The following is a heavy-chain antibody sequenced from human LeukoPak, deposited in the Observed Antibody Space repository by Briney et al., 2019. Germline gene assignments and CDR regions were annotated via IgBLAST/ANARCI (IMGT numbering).Heavy chain of an antibody. CDR1: GGSFSGYY. V-gene: IGHV4-34*01. J-gene: IGHJ5*02. CDR3: ARDLLGYCSGGSCEQNWFDP. Sequence: PSETLSLTCAGYGGSFSGYYWSWIRQPPGKGLEWIGEINHSGSTNYNPSLKSRVTISVDTSKNQFSLKLSPVTAADTAVYYCARDLLGYCSGGSCEQNWFDPWGQGTLVTVSS. D-gene: IGHD2-15*01. CDR2: INHSGST.